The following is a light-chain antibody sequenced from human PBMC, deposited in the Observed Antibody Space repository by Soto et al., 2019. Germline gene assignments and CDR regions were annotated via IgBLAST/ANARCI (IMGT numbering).Light chain of an antibody. CDR2: NVS. V-gene: IGLV2-14*01. Sequence: QSALTQAASVSGSPGQSITISCTGTSSDVGGYNYVSWYQQFPGKVPKLLIYNVSNRPSGVSNRFSGSKSGNTASLTISGLQAEDEADYFCTSSTSGSLDVFGTGTKLTVL. CDR1: SSDVGGYNY. J-gene: IGLJ1*01. CDR3: TSSTSGSLDV.